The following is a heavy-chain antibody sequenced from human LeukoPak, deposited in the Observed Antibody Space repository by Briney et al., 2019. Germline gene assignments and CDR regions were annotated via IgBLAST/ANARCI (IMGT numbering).Heavy chain of an antibody. V-gene: IGHV4-39*07. Sequence: SETLSLTCTVSGGSISSSSYYWGWIRQPPGKGLEWIGSIYYSGSTYYNPSLKSRVTMSVDTSKNQFSLKLSSVTAADTAVYYCARSIAAAAVDYWGQGTLVTVSS. CDR2: IYYSGST. CDR3: ARSIAAAAVDY. J-gene: IGHJ4*02. D-gene: IGHD6-13*01. CDR1: GGSISSSSYY.